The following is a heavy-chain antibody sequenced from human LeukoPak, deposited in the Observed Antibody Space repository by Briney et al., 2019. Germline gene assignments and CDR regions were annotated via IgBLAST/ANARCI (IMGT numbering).Heavy chain of an antibody. Sequence: GESLKISCKGSGYSFTSYWIGWVRQMPGKGLERMGIIYPGDSDTRYSPSFQGQVTISADKSISTAYLQWSSLKASDTAMYYCARVPVDTAMVNAFDIWGQGTMVTVSS. CDR1: GYSFTSYW. D-gene: IGHD5-18*01. CDR3: ARVPVDTAMVNAFDI. V-gene: IGHV5-51*01. CDR2: IYPGDSDT. J-gene: IGHJ3*02.